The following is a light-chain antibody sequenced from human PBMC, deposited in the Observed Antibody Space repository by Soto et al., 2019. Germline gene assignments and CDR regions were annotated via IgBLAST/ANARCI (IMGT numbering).Light chain of an antibody. CDR2: IAS. J-gene: IGKJ1*01. Sequence: DIQMTQSPSSLSASIGDSVTITCRASRSILNSLNWYQQKPGKGPEVLVSIASVLKKGLPPRFSGAGSGTHFTLTISGLQPEDSATYYCQQSFTTPWTFGQGTKVDIK. CDR3: QQSFTTPWT. CDR1: RSILNS. V-gene: IGKV1-39*01.